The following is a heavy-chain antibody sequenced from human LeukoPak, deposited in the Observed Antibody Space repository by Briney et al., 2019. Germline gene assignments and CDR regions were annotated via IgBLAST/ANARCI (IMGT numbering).Heavy chain of an antibody. CDR1: GGSITSTSFY. V-gene: IGHV4-39*01. Sequence: SETLSLTCSVSGGSITSTSFYWGWIRQPPGKGLEWIGSIYYSGSTYYNPSLKSRVTISVDTSKNQFSLKLSSVTAADTAMYFCARLLPAGGSGYRDYWGQGTLVTVPS. CDR2: IYYSGST. D-gene: IGHD3-22*01. J-gene: IGHJ4*02. CDR3: ARLLPAGGSGYRDY.